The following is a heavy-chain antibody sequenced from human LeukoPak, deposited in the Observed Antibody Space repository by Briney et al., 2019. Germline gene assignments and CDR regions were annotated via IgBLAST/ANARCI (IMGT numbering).Heavy chain of an antibody. CDR2: INPKTGDK. D-gene: IGHD2/OR15-2a*01. Sequence: GASVKVSCKASGYSFTGHYLHWVRQAPGQGLEWMGWINPKTGDKTYAQKFQGRVTMTWDTSITTAYMELSSLRSDDTAVYYCARAYEYXXFDPWGQGXXVTXXS. CDR1: GYSFTGHY. J-gene: IGHJ5*02. CDR3: ARAYEYXXFDP. V-gene: IGHV1-2*02.